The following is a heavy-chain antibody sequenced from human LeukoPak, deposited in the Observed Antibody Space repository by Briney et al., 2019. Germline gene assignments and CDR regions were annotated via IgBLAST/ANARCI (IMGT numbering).Heavy chain of an antibody. CDR3: ARGRGWGTFDI. CDR1: GFTFSSYS. V-gene: IGHV3-13*04. Sequence: GSLRLSCAASGFTFSSYSMNWVRQGTGKGLEWVSAIGTAGDTYYPGSVKGRFTTSRENAKNSLYLQMNSLRVGDTAVYYCARGRGWGTFDIWGQGTMVTVSS. D-gene: IGHD3-10*01. CDR2: IGTAGDT. J-gene: IGHJ3*02.